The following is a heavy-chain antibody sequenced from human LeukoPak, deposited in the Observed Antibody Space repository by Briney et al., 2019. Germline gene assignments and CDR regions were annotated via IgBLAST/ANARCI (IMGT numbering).Heavy chain of an antibody. CDR2: IHYSGST. CDR3: ARVPAPYANDTSGYDS. D-gene: IGHD3-22*01. J-gene: IGHJ4*02. Sequence: SETLSLTCTVSGGSINSYYWSWIRQPPGRGLEWIGSIHYSGSTSYNPSLRSRVTISVDKSKNQFFLKLSSVTATDTAVYYCARVPAPYANDTSGYDSWGQGTLVTVSS. V-gene: IGHV4-59*01. CDR1: GGSINSYY.